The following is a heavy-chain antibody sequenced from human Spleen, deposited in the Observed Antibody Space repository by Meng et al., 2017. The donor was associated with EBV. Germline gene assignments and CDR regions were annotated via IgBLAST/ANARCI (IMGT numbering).Heavy chain of an antibody. CDR2: VYHGGTS. V-gene: IGHV4-4*02. J-gene: IGHJ5*02. D-gene: IGHD3-3*01. CDR3: ARGRGKLGFLEWPQHYFNP. CDR1: GGSISSSIW. Sequence: QVQLQESGPGLVKPSGXLSLTCAVPGGSISSSIWWRWVRQPPGKGLEWIGEVYHGGTSNYNPSHKSRVTISVDTSQTQFSLKMRSVTAADSAVYYCARGRGKLGFLEWPQHYFNPWGQGTLVTVSS.